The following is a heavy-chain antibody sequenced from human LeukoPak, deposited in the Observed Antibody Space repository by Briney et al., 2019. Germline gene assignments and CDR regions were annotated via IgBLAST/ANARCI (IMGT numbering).Heavy chain of an antibody. D-gene: IGHD3-10*01. V-gene: IGHV1-2*02. CDR1: GYTFTGYY. Sequence: ASVKVSCKASGYTFTGYYIHWVRQAPGQGPEWMGWINPNSGGTIYAQRSQDRVTMTRDTSITTAYMELNRLRSDDTAVYYCARDRGVWAFDVWGQGTMVTVSS. J-gene: IGHJ3*01. CDR2: INPNSGGT. CDR3: ARDRGVWAFDV.